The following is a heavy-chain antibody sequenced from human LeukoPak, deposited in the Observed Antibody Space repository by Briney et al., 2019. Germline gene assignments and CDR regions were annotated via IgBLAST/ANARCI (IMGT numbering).Heavy chain of an antibody. CDR2: INPNNGGT. V-gene: IGHV1-2*02. CDR3: ATAEATVLTPSGY. CDR1: GYTLTDYF. Sequence: ASVKVSCKASGYTLTDYFMHWVRQAPGQGLEWMGWINPNNGGTNYARKFQGRVTMTRDTSFKTAYMELSRLTSDDTAVYYCATAEATVLTPSGYWGQGTLVTVSS. D-gene: IGHD4-23*01. J-gene: IGHJ4*02.